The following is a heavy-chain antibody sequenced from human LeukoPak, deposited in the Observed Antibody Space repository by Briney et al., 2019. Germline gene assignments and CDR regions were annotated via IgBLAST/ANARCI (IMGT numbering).Heavy chain of an antibody. J-gene: IGHJ4*02. CDR1: GFTFSSYG. CDR2: IRYDGSNK. Sequence: GGSLRLSCAASGFTFSSYGMHWVRQAPGKGLEWVAFIRYDGSNKYYADSVKGRFTISRDNSKDTLYLQMNSLRAEDTAVYYCARGAHKRDDYGGFFDYWGQKTLVTVSS. V-gene: IGHV3-30*02. CDR3: ARGAHKRDDYGGFFDY. D-gene: IGHD4-23*01.